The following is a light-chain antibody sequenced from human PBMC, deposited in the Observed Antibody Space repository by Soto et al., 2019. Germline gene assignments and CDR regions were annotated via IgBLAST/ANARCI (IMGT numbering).Light chain of an antibody. CDR3: QQYANLPPFT. V-gene: IGKV1-33*01. CDR1: QDISNY. Sequence: DIQMTQSPSSLSASVGDRVTSTCQASQDISNYLNWYQQKPGKAPKLLIYDASNLETGVPSRFSGSGSGTDFTFTISSLQPEDIATYYCQQYANLPPFTFGPGTKVDIK. CDR2: DAS. J-gene: IGKJ3*01.